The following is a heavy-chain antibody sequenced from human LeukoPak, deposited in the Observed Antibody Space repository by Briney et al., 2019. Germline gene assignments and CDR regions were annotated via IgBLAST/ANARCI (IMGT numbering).Heavy chain of an antibody. Sequence: QTLSLTCAVSGDSVSSNSASWNWIRQSPSRGLEWLGRTYYRSKWYNDYAVSVKSRITISPDTSKNQFSLQLNSVTPEDTAVYYCVREKGGYCSSGSCYSAIDYWGQGTLVTVSS. D-gene: IGHD2-15*01. CDR3: VREKGGYCSSGSCYSAIDY. J-gene: IGHJ4*02. V-gene: IGHV6-1*01. CDR2: TYYRSKWYN. CDR1: GDSVSSNSAS.